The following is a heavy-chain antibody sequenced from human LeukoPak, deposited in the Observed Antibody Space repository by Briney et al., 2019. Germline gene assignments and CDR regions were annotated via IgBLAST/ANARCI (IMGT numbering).Heavy chain of an antibody. V-gene: IGHV4-39*01. CDR3: ARRGGSGRAFDY. J-gene: IGHJ4*02. CDR1: GASISGGTYY. D-gene: IGHD1-26*01. CDR2: IYYTGST. Sequence: SETLSLTCSVSGASISGGTYYWGWIRQPPGKGLEWIGSIYYTGSTYDNPSLKSRVTISVNTSKNQFSLKLSSVTAADTAVYYCARRGGSGRAFDYWGQGTLVTVSS.